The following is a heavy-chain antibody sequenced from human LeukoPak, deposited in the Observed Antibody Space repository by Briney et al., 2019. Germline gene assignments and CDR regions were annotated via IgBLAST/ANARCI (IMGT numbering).Heavy chain of an antibody. CDR2: INPSGGST. CDR3: ARTPVGDYVWGSYRYAQTDYFDY. Sequence: ASVKVSCKASGYTFTSYYMHWVRQAPGQGLEWMGIINPSGGSTSYAQKFQGRVTITRNTSISTAYMELSSLRSEDTAVYYCARTPVGDYVWGSYRYAQTDYFDYWGQGTLVTVSS. D-gene: IGHD3-16*02. V-gene: IGHV1-46*03. CDR1: GYTFTSYY. J-gene: IGHJ4*02.